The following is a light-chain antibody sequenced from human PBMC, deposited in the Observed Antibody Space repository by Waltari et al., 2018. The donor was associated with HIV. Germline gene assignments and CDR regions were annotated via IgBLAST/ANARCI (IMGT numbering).Light chain of an antibody. CDR2: LGS. J-gene: IGKJ1*01. CDR3: MQALQIPWT. Sequence: IVVTQSPLSLPVTPGEPASISCTSNQSLLYTNGYNYLDWYLQKPGQSPQLLIYLGSNRASGVPDSFSGCGSGTHFTLKISKLQTEDVGVYYCMQALQIPWTFGLGTKVEIK. V-gene: IGKV2-28*01. CDR1: QSLLYTNGYNY.